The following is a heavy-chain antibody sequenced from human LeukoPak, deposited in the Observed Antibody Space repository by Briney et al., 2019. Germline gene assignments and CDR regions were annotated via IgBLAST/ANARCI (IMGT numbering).Heavy chain of an antibody. V-gene: IGHV5-51*01. CDR3: AVAYCSGGSCSHYGMDV. CDR2: IYPGDSDT. J-gene: IGHJ6*02. D-gene: IGHD2-15*01. Sequence: GESLKISCKGSGYSFTNYWIGWVRQMTGKGLEWMGIIYPGDSDTRYSPSFQGQVTISADKSINTAYLQWSSLKASDTAMYYCAVAYCSGGSCSHYGMDVWGQGTTVTVSS. CDR1: GYSFTNYW.